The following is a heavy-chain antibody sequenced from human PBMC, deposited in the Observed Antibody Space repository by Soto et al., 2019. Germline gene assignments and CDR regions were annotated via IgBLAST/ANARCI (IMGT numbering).Heavy chain of an antibody. CDR2: TYYRSNWRH. Sequence: QTLSLTCAISGDSVSSNTAAWNWIRSSPSRGLEWLGRTYYRSNWRHDYAVSVRSRITVNPDTSKNHFSLQLNSVTPDDTAVYYCARGVAGSGFDLWGQGTLVTVSS. CDR3: ARGVAGSGFDL. CDR1: GDSVSSNTAA. D-gene: IGHD6-19*01. J-gene: IGHJ4*02. V-gene: IGHV6-1*01.